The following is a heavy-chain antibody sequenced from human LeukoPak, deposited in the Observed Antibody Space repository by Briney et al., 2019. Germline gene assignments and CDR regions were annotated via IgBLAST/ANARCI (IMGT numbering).Heavy chain of an antibody. J-gene: IGHJ6*02. CDR3: AREFCSGGGCYYYGMDV. Sequence: GASVKVSCKASGYTFISYGISWVRHAPGQGLEWMGWISSYNGNTNYAQKFQGRVTMTTGTSTSTAYLELRRLRSDDTAIYYCAREFCSGGGCYYYGMDVWGQGTTVTVS. D-gene: IGHD2-15*01. CDR2: ISSYNGNT. V-gene: IGHV1-18*01. CDR1: GYTFISYG.